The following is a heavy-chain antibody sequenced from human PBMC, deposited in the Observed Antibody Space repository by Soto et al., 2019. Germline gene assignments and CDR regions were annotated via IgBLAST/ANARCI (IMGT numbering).Heavy chain of an antibody. J-gene: IGHJ5*02. D-gene: IGHD1-26*01. CDR1: GFTFSNTW. CDR2: IKSNTDGGTT. CDR3: TTDIKWEFFS. Sequence: PGGSLRLSCAASGFTFSNTWMNWVRQAPGQGLEWVGRIKSNTDGGTTDYAAPVKGRFSISRDDSKSTLYLQVNSLKTEDTAMYYCTTDIKWEFFSWGQGTPVTVSS. V-gene: IGHV3-15*07.